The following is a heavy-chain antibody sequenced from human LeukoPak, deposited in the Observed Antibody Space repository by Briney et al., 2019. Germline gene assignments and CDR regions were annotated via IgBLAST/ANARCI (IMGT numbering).Heavy chain of an antibody. V-gene: IGHV1-69*01. CDR2: IIPIFGTA. CDR1: GGTFSSYA. Sequence: ASVKVSCKASGGTFSSYAISWVRQAPGQGLEWMGGIIPIFGTANYAQKFQGKVTITADESTSTAYMELSSLRSEDTAVYYCARVHYYGSGKRPTYYYMDVWGKGTTVTISS. CDR3: ARVHYYGSGKRPTYYYMDV. D-gene: IGHD3-10*01. J-gene: IGHJ6*03.